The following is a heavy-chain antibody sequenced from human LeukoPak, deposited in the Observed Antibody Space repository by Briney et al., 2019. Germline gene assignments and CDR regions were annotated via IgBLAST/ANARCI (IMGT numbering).Heavy chain of an antibody. CDR2: INPNSGGI. Sequence: SVKPSCKASGYTFTDYYMHWVRHAPEQGLEWLGWINPNSGGINYAQKFQGRVTMTRDTSISTVYMELSSLRSDDTAVYYCARDGGGGAGTYYIVYWGLGSLVTVSS. J-gene: IGHJ4*02. V-gene: IGHV1-2*02. CDR1: GYTFTDYY. D-gene: IGHD3-10*01. CDR3: ARDGGGGAGTYYIVY.